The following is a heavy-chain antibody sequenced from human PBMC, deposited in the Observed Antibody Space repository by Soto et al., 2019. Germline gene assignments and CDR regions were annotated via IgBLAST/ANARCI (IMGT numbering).Heavy chain of an antibody. V-gene: IGHV3-30*03. CDR1: GFTFSSYG. D-gene: IGHD4-17*01. CDR3: ATEGEFTVTTVGDYYYGMDV. J-gene: IGHJ6*02. Sequence: TGGSLRLSCAASGFTFSSYGMHWVRQAPGKGLEWVAVISYDGSNKYYADSVKGRFTISRDNSKNTLYLQMNSLRAEDTAVYYCATEGEFTVTTVGDYYYGMDVWGQGTTVTVSS. CDR2: ISYDGSNK.